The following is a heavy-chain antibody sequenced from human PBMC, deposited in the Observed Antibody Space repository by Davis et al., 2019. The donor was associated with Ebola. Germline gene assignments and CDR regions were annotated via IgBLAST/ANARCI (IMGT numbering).Heavy chain of an antibody. CDR1: GFTLSDHY. J-gene: IGHJ5*02. D-gene: IGHD5-24*01. Sequence: GSLKISCAASGFTLSDHYMSWIRQAPGKGLEWISHISGSGSTIFYADSVKGRFTISRDIASNSVYLQMNSLRAEDTAVYYCARSSNGYNLHNWFDPWGQGTLVTVSS. V-gene: IGHV3-11*01. CDR3: ARSSNGYNLHNWFDP. CDR2: ISGSGSTI.